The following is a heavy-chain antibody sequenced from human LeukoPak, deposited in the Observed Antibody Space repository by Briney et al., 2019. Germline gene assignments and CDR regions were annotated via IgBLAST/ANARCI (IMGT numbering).Heavy chain of an antibody. D-gene: IGHD5-18*01. CDR2: IYYSGST. Sequence: SETLSLTCTVSGGSISSYYWSWIRQPPGKGLEWIGYIYYSGSTNYNPSLKSRVTVSVDTSKNQFSLKLSSVTAGDTAVYYCARHSYGYIIDWGRGTLVTVSS. V-gene: IGHV4-59*01. CDR3: ARHSYGYIID. CDR1: GGSISSYY. J-gene: IGHJ4*02.